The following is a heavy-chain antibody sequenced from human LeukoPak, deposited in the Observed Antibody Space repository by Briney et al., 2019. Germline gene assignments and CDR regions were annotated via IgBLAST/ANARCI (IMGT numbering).Heavy chain of an antibody. CDR3: ARDQSYNDMDV. V-gene: IGHV3-48*03. CDR1: GFTFSSYE. D-gene: IGHD3-10*01. Sequence: GGSLRLSCAASGFTFSSYEMNWVRQALGKGLEWVSYISSSGSTIYQVDSVKGRFTISRDNAKNSLYLQMNSLRAEDTAVYYCARDQSYNDMDVWGKGTTVTISS. CDR2: ISSSGSTI. J-gene: IGHJ6*03.